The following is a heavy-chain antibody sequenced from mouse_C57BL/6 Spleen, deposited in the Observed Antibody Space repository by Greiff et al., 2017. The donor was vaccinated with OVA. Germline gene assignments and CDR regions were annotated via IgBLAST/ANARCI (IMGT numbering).Heavy chain of an antibody. CDR1: GYAFSSSW. V-gene: IGHV1-82*01. CDR2: IYPGDGDT. Sequence: VQLQESGPELVKPGASVKISCKASGYAFSSSWMNWVKQRPGKGLEWIGRIYPGDGDTNYNGKFKGKATLTADKSSSTAYMQLSSLTSEDSAVYFCARCSGYDYFDYWGQGTTLTVSS. CDR3: ARCSGYDYFDY. D-gene: IGHD3-1*01. J-gene: IGHJ2*01.